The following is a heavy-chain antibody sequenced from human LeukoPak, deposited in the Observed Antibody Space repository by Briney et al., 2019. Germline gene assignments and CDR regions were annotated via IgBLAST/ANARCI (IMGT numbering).Heavy chain of an antibody. CDR2: IYSGGTT. D-gene: IGHD4-11*01. V-gene: IGHV3-66*01. CDR3: ARDRPIFSNLPI. Sequence: GGSLRLSCAASGFTVSNNYMSWVRQAPGKGLEWVPVIYSGGTTYYADSVKGRFTISRDNSKSTVYLQMNSLRAEDTAVYYCARDRPIFSNLPIWGQGTTVTVSS. CDR1: GFTVSNNY. J-gene: IGHJ6*02.